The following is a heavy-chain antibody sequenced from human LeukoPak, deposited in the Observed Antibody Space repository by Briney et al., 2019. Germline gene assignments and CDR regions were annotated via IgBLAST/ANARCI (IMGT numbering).Heavy chain of an antibody. CDR2: VSYDGGNK. Sequence: GSSLSLFRASSGFTFRTYDMDWVRQAPGKGLEWVAVVSYDGGNKYYADSVKGRFTISRDNSKNALYLQMNSLRAEDTAVYYCARRIDMQVAAGIDYWGQGTLVTVSS. D-gene: IGHD6-13*01. V-gene: IGHV3-30*04. CDR1: GFTFRTYD. J-gene: IGHJ4*02. CDR3: ARRIDMQVAAGIDY.